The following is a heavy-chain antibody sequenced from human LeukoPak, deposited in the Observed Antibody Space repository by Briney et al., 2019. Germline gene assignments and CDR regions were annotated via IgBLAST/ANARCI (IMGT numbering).Heavy chain of an antibody. J-gene: IGHJ4*02. V-gene: IGHV3-21*01. CDR2: ISSSSSYI. D-gene: IGHD3-22*01. CDR3: ARAEGSGYYAYFDY. Sequence: PGGSLRLSCAASGFTFSSYSMNWVRQAPGKGLEWVSSISSSSSYIYYADSVKGRFTISRDNAKNSLYLQMNSLRAEDTAVYYCARAEGSGYYAYFDYWGQGTLVTVSS. CDR1: GFTFSSYS.